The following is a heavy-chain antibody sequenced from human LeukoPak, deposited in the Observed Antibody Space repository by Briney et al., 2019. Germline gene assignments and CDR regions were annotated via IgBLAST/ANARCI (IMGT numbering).Heavy chain of an antibody. CDR1: GGTFSSYA. Sequence: SVKVSCKASGGTFSSYAISWVRQAPGQGLEWMGGIIPIFGTANYAQKFQGRVTITADESTSTAYMELSSLRSEDTAVYYCARDYSGWPRGYYYYGMDVWGQGTTVTVSS. CDR3: ARDYSGWPRGYYYYGMDV. V-gene: IGHV1-69*13. J-gene: IGHJ6*02. CDR2: IIPIFGTA. D-gene: IGHD5-12*01.